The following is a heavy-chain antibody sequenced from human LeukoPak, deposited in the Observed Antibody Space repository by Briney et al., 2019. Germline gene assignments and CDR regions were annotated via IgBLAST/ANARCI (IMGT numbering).Heavy chain of an antibody. Sequence: GGSLRLSCAASGFTFSSYATSWVRQAPGKGLEWVSAISGSGGSTYYADSVKGRFTISRDNSKNTLYLQMNSLRAEDTAVYYCAKDGDSSGWYGGYWGQGTLATVSS. CDR1: GFTFSSYA. D-gene: IGHD6-19*01. J-gene: IGHJ4*02. CDR2: ISGSGGST. CDR3: AKDGDSSGWYGGY. V-gene: IGHV3-23*01.